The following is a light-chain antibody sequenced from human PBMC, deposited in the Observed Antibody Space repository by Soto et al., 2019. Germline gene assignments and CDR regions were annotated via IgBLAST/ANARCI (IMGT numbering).Light chain of an antibody. CDR2: KAS. CDR1: QSISTW. V-gene: IGKV1-5*03. Sequence: DIQMTQFPSTLSASVGDRVTITCRASQSISTWLAWYQQKPGRAPNLLIYKASSLASGVPSRFSGSGFGTEFTLTISSLQHDDIAIYYCQQYDSSSTFGGGTKVEIK. CDR3: QQYDSSST. J-gene: IGKJ4*01.